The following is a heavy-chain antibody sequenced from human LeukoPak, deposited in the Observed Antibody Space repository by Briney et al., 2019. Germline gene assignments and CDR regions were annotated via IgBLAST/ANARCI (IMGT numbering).Heavy chain of an antibody. J-gene: IGHJ4*02. D-gene: IGHD6-19*01. CDR1: GGSISSSSYY. CDR2: IYYSGST. CDR3: ARIGLQAEFYSSGWYLFDY. V-gene: IGHV4-39*07. Sequence: SETLSLTCTVSGGSISSSSYYWGWIRQPPGKGLEWIGSIYYSGSTYYNPSLKSRVTISVDTSKNQFSLKLSSVTAADTAVYYCARIGLQAEFYSSGWYLFDYWGQGTLVTVSS.